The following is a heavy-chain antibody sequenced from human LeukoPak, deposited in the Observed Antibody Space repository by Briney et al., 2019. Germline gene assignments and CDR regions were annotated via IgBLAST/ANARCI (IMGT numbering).Heavy chain of an antibody. CDR3: AKRGVVIRVILVGFHKEAYYFDS. V-gene: IGHV3-33*06. D-gene: IGHD3-22*01. Sequence: LRLSCAASGFTFSSYGMHWVRQAPGKGLEWVSVIWYDGSNTYYADSVKGRFTISRDNSKNTLYLQMNSLRAEDTAVYYCAKRGVVIRVILVGFHKEAYYFDSWGEGARVTVSS. CDR1: GFTFSSYG. CDR2: IWYDGSNT. J-gene: IGHJ4*02.